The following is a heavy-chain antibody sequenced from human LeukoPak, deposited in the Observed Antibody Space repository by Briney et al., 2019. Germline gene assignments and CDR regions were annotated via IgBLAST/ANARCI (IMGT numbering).Heavy chain of an antibody. CDR2: LNPILGTA. CDR3: ARDLGVDGDDVGGWFDP. V-gene: IGHV1-69*06. J-gene: IGHJ5*02. Sequence: SSVKVSCKASGGTFSSYAISGVRQAPGQGLEGMGGLNPILGTAHFEQKLQGRVMIPADKSTSTAYMELGSLRSEDTAVYYFARDLGVDGDDVGGWFDPWGQGTLVTVSS. CDR1: GGTFSSYA. D-gene: IGHD4-17*01.